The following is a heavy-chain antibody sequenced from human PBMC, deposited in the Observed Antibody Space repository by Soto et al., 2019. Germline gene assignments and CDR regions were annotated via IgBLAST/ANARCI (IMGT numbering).Heavy chain of an antibody. CDR2: IIPIFGTA. Sequence: GASVKVSCKASGGTFSSYAISWVRQAPGQGLEWMGGIIPIFGTANYAQKFQGRVTITADESTSTAYMELSSLRSEDTAVYYCARGPYCGRDCYSYFDYWGQGTLVTAPQ. V-gene: IGHV1-69*13. D-gene: IGHD2-21*02. CDR1: GGTFSSYA. J-gene: IGHJ4*02. CDR3: ARGPYCGRDCYSYFDY.